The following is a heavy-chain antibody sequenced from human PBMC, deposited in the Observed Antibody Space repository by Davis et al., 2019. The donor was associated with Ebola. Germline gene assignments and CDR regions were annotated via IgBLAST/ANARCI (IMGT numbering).Heavy chain of an antibody. D-gene: IGHD3-16*01. CDR1: GYTFTSYG. J-gene: IGHJ4*02. Sequence: AASVKVSCKASGYTFTSYGISWVRQAPGQGLEWMGWISAYNGNTNYAQKFQGRVTMTRNTSISTAYMELSSLRSEDTAVYYCARGLGYVWGRLIGGAVPNFDYWGQGTLVTVSS. V-gene: IGHV1-18*04. CDR2: ISAYNGNT. CDR3: ARGLGYVWGRLIGGAVPNFDY.